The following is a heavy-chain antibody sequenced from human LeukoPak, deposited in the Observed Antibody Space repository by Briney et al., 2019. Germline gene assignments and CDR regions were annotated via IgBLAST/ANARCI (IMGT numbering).Heavy chain of an antibody. D-gene: IGHD1-1*01. CDR1: GFTFTSHV. V-gene: IGHV3-64D*06. CDR2: ISMNVQTT. CDR3: VREGLERRTNFDY. Sequence: GGSLRLSCSASGFTFTSHVTHWVRRAPGKGLQYVSGISMNVQTTYYAGSVKGRFTISRDSSKNTVYLQMNSLTAEDTAVYYCVREGLERRTNFDYWGQGTLVSVSS. J-gene: IGHJ4*02.